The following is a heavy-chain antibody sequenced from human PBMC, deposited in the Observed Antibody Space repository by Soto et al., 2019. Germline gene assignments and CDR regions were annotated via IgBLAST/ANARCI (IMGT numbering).Heavy chain of an antibody. CDR3: AHTALGVFDH. D-gene: IGHD3-16*01. CDR2: IHWNDDK. V-gene: IGHV2-5*01. CDR1: GFSLSSSGVG. J-gene: IGHJ4*02. Sequence: GSGPTLVNPTQTLTLTCTFSGFSLSSSGVGVGWIRQPPGKALEWLALIHWNDDKRYSPSLKSRFTLTKDTSKNQVVLTMNNMDPVDTATYYCAHTALGVFDHWGQGTLVTVSS.